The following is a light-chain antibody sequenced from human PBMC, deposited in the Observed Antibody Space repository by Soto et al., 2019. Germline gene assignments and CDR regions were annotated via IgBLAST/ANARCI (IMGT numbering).Light chain of an antibody. J-gene: IGKJ2*01. CDR2: GAS. CDR1: QSVSSSY. Sequence: EIVLTQSPGTLSLSPGERATISCRASQSVSSSYLAWYQQKPGQAPRLLIYGASSRATGIPDRFSGSGSGTDFTVTISRLEHEDFAVYYCQQYGSSPYTFGQGTKLDIK. CDR3: QQYGSSPYT. V-gene: IGKV3-20*01.